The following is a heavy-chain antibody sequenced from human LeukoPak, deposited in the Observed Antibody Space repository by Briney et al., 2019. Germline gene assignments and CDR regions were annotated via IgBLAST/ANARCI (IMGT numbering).Heavy chain of an antibody. V-gene: IGHV4-59*08. CDR1: GGSISSYY. Sequence: SETLSLTCTVSGGSISSYYWSWIRQPPGKGLEWIGYIYYSGSTNYNPSLKSRVTISVDTSKNQFSLKLSPVTAADTAVYYCASIDDSSGYYGDWGQGTLVTVSS. J-gene: IGHJ4*02. CDR3: ASIDDSSGYYGD. CDR2: IYYSGST. D-gene: IGHD3-22*01.